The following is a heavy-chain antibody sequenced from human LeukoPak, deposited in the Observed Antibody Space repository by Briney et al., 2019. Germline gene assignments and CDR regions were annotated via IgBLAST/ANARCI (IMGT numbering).Heavy chain of an antibody. CDR1: GFTFSDYA. Sequence: PGGSLRLSCAASGFTFSDYAMTWVRQAPGKGLEWVTDISTTGTSTSYADSVKGRFTISRDNSKNTLYLQMISLRAEDTAVYYCAKDPAQLYYFDCWGQGTLVTVSS. CDR2: ISTTGTST. J-gene: IGHJ4*02. V-gene: IGHV3-23*01. D-gene: IGHD2-15*01. CDR3: AKDPAQLYYFDC.